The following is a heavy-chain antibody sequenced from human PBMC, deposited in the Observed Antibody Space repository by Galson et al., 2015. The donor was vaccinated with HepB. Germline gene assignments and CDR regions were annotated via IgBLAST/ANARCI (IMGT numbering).Heavy chain of an antibody. D-gene: IGHD3-10*01. Sequence: SLRLSCAASGFSFSDYWMSWIRQAPGKRPEWVANIRYDEYEYYYADFVKGRFTISRDNARNSVFLQMSRLRRDDTAVYYCVRDRTYKGGNFFDCWGQGALVTVSS. V-gene: IGHV3-7*03. CDR3: VRDRTYKGGNFFDC. CDR2: IRYDEYEY. CDR1: GFSFSDYW. J-gene: IGHJ4*02.